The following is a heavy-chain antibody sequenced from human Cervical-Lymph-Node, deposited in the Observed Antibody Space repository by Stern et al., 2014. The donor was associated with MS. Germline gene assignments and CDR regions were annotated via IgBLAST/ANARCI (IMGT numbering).Heavy chain of an antibody. CDR2: ISGGGGNI. CDR1: GFTFSAYA. CDR3: AKDEKYYYDSGGADY. V-gene: IGHV3-23*04. D-gene: IGHD3-22*01. Sequence: EVQLVESGGGLVQPGGSLRLSCAASGFTFSAYAMSWVRQAPGKGLEWVSAISGGGGNIYYADPVKGRFTISRDNTKDTLYLQMNSLRAEDTAVYYCAKDEKYYYDSGGADYWGQGTLVTVSS. J-gene: IGHJ4*02.